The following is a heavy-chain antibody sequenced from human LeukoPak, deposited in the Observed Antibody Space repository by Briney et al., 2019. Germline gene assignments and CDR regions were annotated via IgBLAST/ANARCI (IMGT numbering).Heavy chain of an antibody. CDR3: ARDHPDIVATIPPY. V-gene: IGHV3-74*01. D-gene: IGHD5-12*01. CDR1: GFTFSSYW. Sequence: GGSLRLSCAASGFTFSSYWMHWVRQAPGKGLGWVSRINSDGSSTSYADSVKGRFTISRDNAKNTLYLQMNSLRAEDTAVYYCARDHPDIVATIPPYWGQGTLVTVSS. J-gene: IGHJ4*02. CDR2: INSDGSST.